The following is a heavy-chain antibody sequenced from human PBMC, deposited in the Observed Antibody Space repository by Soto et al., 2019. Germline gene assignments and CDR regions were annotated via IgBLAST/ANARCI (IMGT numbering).Heavy chain of an antibody. J-gene: IGHJ5*02. CDR2: IYYSGST. Sequence: QLQLQESGPGLVKPSETLSLTCTVSGGSISSSRYYWGWIRQPPGKGLEWIGRIYYSGSTYYNPSLKRRVTRSVDTSKNQFSLKLSSGTAADTAVYYGTNSNWFDPWGQGTLVTVSS. CDR1: GGSISSSRYY. CDR3: TNSNWFDP. D-gene: IGHD3-10*01. V-gene: IGHV4-39*01.